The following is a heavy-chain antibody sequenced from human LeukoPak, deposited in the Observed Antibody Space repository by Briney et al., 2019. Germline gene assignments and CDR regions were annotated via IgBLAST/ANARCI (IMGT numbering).Heavy chain of an antibody. CDR2: IRYDGSNK. J-gene: IGHJ5*02. V-gene: IGHV3-30*02. CDR3: AKSAGIDNWFDP. Sequence: GGSPRLSCAASGFTFSSYGMHWVRQAPGKGLEWVAFIRYDGSNKYYADSVKGRFTISRDNSKNTLYLQTNSLRAEDTAVYYCAKSAGIDNWFDPWGQGTLVTVSS. CDR1: GFTFSSYG. D-gene: IGHD1-26*01.